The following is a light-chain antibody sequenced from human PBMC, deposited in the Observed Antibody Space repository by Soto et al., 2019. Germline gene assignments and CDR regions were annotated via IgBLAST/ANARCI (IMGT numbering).Light chain of an antibody. CDR1: TGTVTSGHY. V-gene: IGLV7-46*01. J-gene: IGLJ7*01. CDR3: LLSYSGPSI. CDR2: DLX. Sequence: QAVVTQEPSLTVSPGGTVTLTCGSSTGTVTSGHYPYWFQVKPGQAPRTLLXDLXNKHSXTXAXFSGSLLVGKAALTLSGXXXXXXADYYCLLSYSGPSIFGRGTQLTVL.